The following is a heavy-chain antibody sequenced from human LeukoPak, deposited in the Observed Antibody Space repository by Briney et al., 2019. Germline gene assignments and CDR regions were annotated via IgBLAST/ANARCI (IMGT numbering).Heavy chain of an antibody. CDR1: GFTFSSYA. CDR3: ARDKKSGESSEIDY. J-gene: IGHJ4*02. Sequence: GGSLRLSCAASGFTFSSYAMSWVRQAPGKGLEWVSTISDSGGSTYYADSVKGRFTVSRDNAKNTLNLQMNSLRAEDTAVYYCARDKKSGESSEIDYWGQGTLVTVSS. V-gene: IGHV3-23*01. CDR2: ISDSGGST. D-gene: IGHD3-10*01.